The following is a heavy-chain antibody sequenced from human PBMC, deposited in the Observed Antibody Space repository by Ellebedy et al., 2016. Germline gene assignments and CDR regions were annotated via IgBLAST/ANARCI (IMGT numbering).Heavy chain of an antibody. CDR2: IFWNDDK. CDR1: GFSLSTSGVG. V-gene: IGHV2-5*01. D-gene: IGHD6-25*01. J-gene: IGHJ5*02. CDR3: ARGSGRGWFDP. Sequence: SGPTLVKPTQTLTLTCTFSGFSLSTSGVGVGWIRQPPGKALEWLALIFWNDDKRYTPSLTSRLTITKDTSKNQVVLTMTNMDPVDTATYYCARGSGRGWFDPWGQGTLVSVSS.